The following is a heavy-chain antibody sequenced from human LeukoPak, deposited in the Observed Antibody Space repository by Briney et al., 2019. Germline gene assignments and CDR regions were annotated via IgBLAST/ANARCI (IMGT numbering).Heavy chain of an antibody. J-gene: IGHJ4*02. V-gene: IGHV3-48*03. CDR1: GYSFSNHE. Sequence: SGGSLRLSCEASGYSFSNHEMNWVRQAPGKGPEWLSYINSGGTTKYYAGSVKGRFTISRDNAKNSLYLQMNSLTADDTAVYYCARDRPRSDSYYVFDFWGQGNLVIVSS. D-gene: IGHD3-10*01. CDR2: INSGGTTK. CDR3: ARDRPRSDSYYVFDF.